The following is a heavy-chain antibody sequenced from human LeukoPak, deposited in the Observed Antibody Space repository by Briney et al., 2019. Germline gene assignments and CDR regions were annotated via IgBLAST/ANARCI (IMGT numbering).Heavy chain of an antibody. CDR3: ARVKGAFGEEFDAFDI. CDR1: GFTVSSNY. V-gene: IGHV3-53*01. CDR2: IYSGGST. D-gene: IGHD3-10*01. Sequence: GGSLRLSCAASGFTVSSNYMSWVRQAPGKGLEWVSVIYSGGSTYYADSVKGRFTISRDNSKNTLYLQKNSLRAEDTAVYYCARVKGAFGEEFDAFDIWGQGTMVTVSS. J-gene: IGHJ3*02.